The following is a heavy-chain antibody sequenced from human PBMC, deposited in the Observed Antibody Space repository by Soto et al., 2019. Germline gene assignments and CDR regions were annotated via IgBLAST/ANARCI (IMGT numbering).Heavy chain of an antibody. CDR3: ARDRSYYDYVWGSYRFHYYYYYGIDV. CDR1: GYTFTSYG. CDR2: ISAYNGNT. D-gene: IGHD3-16*02. J-gene: IGHJ6*02. Sequence: ASVKVSCKASGYTFTSYGISWVRQAPGQGLEWMGWISAYNGNTNYAQKLQGRVTMTTDTSTSTAYMELRSLRSDDTAVYYCARDRSYYDYVWGSYRFHYYYYYGIDVWGQGTTVTVSS. V-gene: IGHV1-18*04.